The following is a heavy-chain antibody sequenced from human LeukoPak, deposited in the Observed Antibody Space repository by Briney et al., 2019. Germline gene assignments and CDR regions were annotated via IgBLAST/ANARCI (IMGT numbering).Heavy chain of an antibody. D-gene: IGHD6-13*01. J-gene: IGHJ4*02. CDR2: MKYDGSEK. CDR1: GYTFTSYG. V-gene: IGHV3-7*01. CDR3: ARDIEAAGLFLDY. Sequence: VASVKVSCKASGYTFTSYGISWVRQAPGKGLEWVANMKYDGSEKYYVDSVKGRFTISRDNAKNSLYLQMNSLRAEDTAVYYCARDIEAAGLFLDYWGQGTLVTVSS.